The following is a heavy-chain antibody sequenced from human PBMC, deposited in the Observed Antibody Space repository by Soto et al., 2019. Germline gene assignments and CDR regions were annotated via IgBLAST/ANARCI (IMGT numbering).Heavy chain of an antibody. J-gene: IGHJ6*02. Sequence: SETLSLTCAVYGGSFSGYYWSWIRQPPGKGLEWIGEINHSVSTNYNPSLKSRVTISVDTSKNQFSLQLNSVTPEDTAVYYCARAWSIAVDDYYYYYGMDVSGQGTRVTVSS. CDR3: ARAWSIAVDDYYYYYGMDV. V-gene: IGHV4-34*01. D-gene: IGHD6-6*01. CDR1: GGSFSGYY. CDR2: INHSVST.